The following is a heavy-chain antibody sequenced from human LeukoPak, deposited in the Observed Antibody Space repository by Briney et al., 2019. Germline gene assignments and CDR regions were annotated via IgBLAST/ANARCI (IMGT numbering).Heavy chain of an antibody. Sequence: PGGSLRLSCAASEFIFSTYAMSWVRQAPGKGLEWVSSITGRGGSTHYADSVKGRFTISRDNAKNSLYLQMNSLRAEDTAVYYCARDTGYGSGSSDYYYGMDVWGQGTTVTVSS. CDR1: EFIFSTYA. V-gene: IGHV3-23*01. D-gene: IGHD3-10*01. CDR2: ITGRGGST. CDR3: ARDTGYGSGSSDYYYGMDV. J-gene: IGHJ6*02.